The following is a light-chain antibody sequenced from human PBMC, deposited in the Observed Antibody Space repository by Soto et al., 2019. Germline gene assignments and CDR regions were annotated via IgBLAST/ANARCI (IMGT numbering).Light chain of an antibody. V-gene: IGKV1-27*01. CDR2: AAS. CDR3: QKYDTAPQT. CDR1: QGIIDY. J-gene: IGKJ1*01. Sequence: DIQMTQSPSSLSASVGDTVTITCRASQGIIDYLAWYQQRPGKVPKLLIYAASTLQTGVPSRFSGSGAGTDFTITISSLEPEDVATYYCQKYDTAPQTFGQGTRVEIK.